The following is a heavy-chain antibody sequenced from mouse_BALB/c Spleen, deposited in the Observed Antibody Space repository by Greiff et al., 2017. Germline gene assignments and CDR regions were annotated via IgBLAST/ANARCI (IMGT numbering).Heavy chain of an antibody. CDR1: GYNFTSYW. V-gene: IGHV1-55*01. D-gene: IGHD2-13*01. Sequence: QVQLQQPGAELVKPGTSVKLSCKASGYNFTSYWINWVKLRPGQGLEWIGDIYPGSGSTNYNEKFKSKATLTVDTSSSTAYMQLSSLASEDSALYYCARWGLRWYFDVWGAGTTVTVSS. CDR2: IYPGSGST. CDR3: ARWGLRWYFDV. J-gene: IGHJ1*01.